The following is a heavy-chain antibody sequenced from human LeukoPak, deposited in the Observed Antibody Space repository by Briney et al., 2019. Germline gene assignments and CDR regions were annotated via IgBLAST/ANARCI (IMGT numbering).Heavy chain of an antibody. D-gene: IGHD5-12*01. J-gene: IGHJ4*02. CDR1: GFTFSSYG. CDR2: ISGSGGST. Sequence: GGSLRLSCAASGFTFSSYGMSWVRQAPGKGLEWVSAISGSGGSTYYADSVKGRFTISRDNSKNTLYLQMNSLRAEDTAVYYCAKGGYSSYDPPDYWGQGTLVTVSS. CDR3: AKGGYSSYDPPDY. V-gene: IGHV3-23*01.